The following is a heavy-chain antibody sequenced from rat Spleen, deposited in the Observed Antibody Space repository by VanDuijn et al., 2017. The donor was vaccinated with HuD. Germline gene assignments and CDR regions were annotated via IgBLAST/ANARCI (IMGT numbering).Heavy chain of an antibody. V-gene: IGHV3-3*01. CDR2: ISSAGST. Sequence: EVQLQESGPGLVKPSQSLSLTCSVTGYSITSTFRWNWIRKFPGNKLEWMGYISSAGSTNYNPSLKSRISITRDTSKNQFFLQVDSVTTEDTATYYCARGYYVAFAYWGQGTLVTLSS. CDR1: GYSITSTFR. CDR3: ARGYYVAFAY. D-gene: IGHD1-12*01. J-gene: IGHJ3*01.